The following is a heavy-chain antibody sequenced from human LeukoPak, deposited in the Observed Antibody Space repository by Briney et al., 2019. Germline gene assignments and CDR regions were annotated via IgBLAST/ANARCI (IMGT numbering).Heavy chain of an antibody. CDR3: ARSRGYTFYFDY. CDR2: ITGSSSYI. CDR1: GLTFNSNS. J-gene: IGHJ4*02. D-gene: IGHD5-18*01. Sequence: AGGSLRLSCVASGLTFNSNSMNWVRQAPGKGLEWVSSITGSSSYIYYADSVRGRFTISRDNANKSLYLQMNSLRAEDTAVYFCARSRGYTFYFDYWGQGALVTVSS. V-gene: IGHV3-21*01.